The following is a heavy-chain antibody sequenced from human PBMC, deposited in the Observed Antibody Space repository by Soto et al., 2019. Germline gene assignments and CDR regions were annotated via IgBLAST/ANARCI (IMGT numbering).Heavy chain of an antibody. D-gene: IGHD6-6*01. CDR1: GFSLTTSGVG. Sequence: SGPTLVNPTQTLTLTCTFSGFSLTTSGVGVGWVRQPPGKALEWLALIYWNDDKRYSPSLKSRLTITKDTSKNQVVLKMTNMDPVYTATIYSALRRPATYSSSRYYFDYWGQGTLVTVSS. CDR3: ALRRPATYSSSRYYFDY. CDR2: IYWNDDK. J-gene: IGHJ4*02. V-gene: IGHV2-5*01.